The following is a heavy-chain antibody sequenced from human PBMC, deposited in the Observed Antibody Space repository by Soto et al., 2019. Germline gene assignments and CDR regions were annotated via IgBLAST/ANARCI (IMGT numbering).Heavy chain of an antibody. CDR1: GFSLSTSGVG. CDR3: THMGGSGLYGMDV. Sequence: QITLKESGPTLAKPTQTLTLTCTFSGFSLSTSGVGVGWIRQPPGKALEWLALVYSNDDKRFSPSLKSRLTTTKHTSKNQVVLTMTNMDPVDTATYYCTHMGGSGLYGMDVCGQWTTVTLSS. J-gene: IGHJ6*02. CDR2: VYSNDDK. D-gene: IGHD3-10*01. V-gene: IGHV2-5*01.